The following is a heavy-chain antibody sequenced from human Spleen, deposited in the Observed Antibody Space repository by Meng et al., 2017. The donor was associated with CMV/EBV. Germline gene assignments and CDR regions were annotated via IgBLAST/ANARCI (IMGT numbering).Heavy chain of an antibody. CDR1: GYTFTGYY. D-gene: IGHD1-26*01. CDR2: INPNSGGT. V-gene: IGHV1-2*02. J-gene: IGHJ6*02. Sequence: GESLKISCKASGYTFTGYYMHWVRQAPGQGLEWMGWINPNSGGTNYAQKFQGRVTMTRDTSIRTAYMELSRLRSDDTAVYYCARVERVGATEGVGYYYGMDVWGQGTTVTVSS. CDR3: ARVERVGATEGVGYYYGMDV.